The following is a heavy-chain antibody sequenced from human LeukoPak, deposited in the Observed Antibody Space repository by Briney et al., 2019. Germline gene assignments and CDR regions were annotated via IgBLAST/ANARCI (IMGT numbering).Heavy chain of an antibody. J-gene: IGHJ4*02. V-gene: IGHV1-2*02. CDR2: IYGHDGGT. D-gene: IGHD4-17*01. CDR3: TRDLLGFATTPLSD. Sequence: ASVKVSCKASGYTLTGHYLHWVRQAPGQGLEWMGWIYGHDGGTNYAQKFQGRVTMTRDTSISTAFMELTRLTSDDTAVYYCTRDLLGFATTPLSDWGQGTLVTVSS. CDR1: GYTLTGHY.